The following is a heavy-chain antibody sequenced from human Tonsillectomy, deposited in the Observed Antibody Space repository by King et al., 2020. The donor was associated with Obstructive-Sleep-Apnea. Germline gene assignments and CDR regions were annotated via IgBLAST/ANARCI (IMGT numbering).Heavy chain of an antibody. V-gene: IGHV4-30-4*01. CDR1: GASISSGDYY. Sequence: HVPLQESGPGLVKPSQTLSLTCTVSGASISSGDYYWTWIRQPPGKGLEWIGYIYYSGTTSYNPSLKSRVSISVDTSKNQFSLKLSSVTAADTAVYYCVRDIGGDHRIDAFDIWGQGTMVTVSS. CDR3: VRDIGGDHRIDAFDI. J-gene: IGHJ3*02. D-gene: IGHD1-26*01. CDR2: IYYSGTT.